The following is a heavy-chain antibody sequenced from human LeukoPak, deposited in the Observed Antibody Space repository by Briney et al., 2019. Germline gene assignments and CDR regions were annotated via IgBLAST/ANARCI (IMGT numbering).Heavy chain of an antibody. D-gene: IGHD4/OR15-4a*01. V-gene: IGHV3-7*01. CDR1: GFTFSSYW. Sequence: GGSLRLSCAASGFTFSSYWMTWVRQAPGKGLEWVANIKRDGGEIYYVDSVKGRFTISRDNAKNSLYLQMTSLRAEDTAVYYCTRVVDGCSFDYWGQGTLVTVSS. CDR2: IKRDGGEI. J-gene: IGHJ4*02. CDR3: TRVVDGCSFDY.